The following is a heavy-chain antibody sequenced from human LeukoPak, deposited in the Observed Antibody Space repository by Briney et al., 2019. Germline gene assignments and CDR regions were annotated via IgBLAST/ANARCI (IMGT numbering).Heavy chain of an antibody. V-gene: IGHV3-23*01. D-gene: IGHD3-10*02. CDR1: GFTFSSYG. J-gene: IGHJ4*02. Sequence: PGGTLRLSCAASGFTFSSYGMSWVRQAPGKGLEWVSAISGSGGSTYYADSVKGRFTISRDNSKNTLYLQMNSLRAEDTAVYYCAKDTYGLARVTMVGGDYWGQGTLVTVSS. CDR3: AKDTYGLARVTMVGGDY. CDR2: ISGSGGST.